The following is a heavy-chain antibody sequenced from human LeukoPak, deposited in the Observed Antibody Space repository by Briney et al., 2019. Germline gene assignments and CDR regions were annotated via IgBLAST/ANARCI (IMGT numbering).Heavy chain of an antibody. J-gene: IGHJ4*02. D-gene: IGHD3-9*01. V-gene: IGHV3-20*04. CDR1: GFTFGDYG. Sequence: GGSLRLSCAASGFTFGDYGMSWVRQAPGKGLEWVSGLNWDGGTTGHADSVKGRFTISRDNAKNSLYLQMNSLRAEDTALYYCARGITGRYFDWWLFDYWGQGTLVTVSS. CDR2: LNWDGGTT. CDR3: ARGITGRYFDWWLFDY.